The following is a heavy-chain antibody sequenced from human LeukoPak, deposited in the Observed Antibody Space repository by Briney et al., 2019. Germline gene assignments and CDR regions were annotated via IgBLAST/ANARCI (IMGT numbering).Heavy chain of an antibody. Sequence: ASVKLSCKASGYTFTSYGISWVRQAPGQGLEWMGWISAYNGNTNYAQKLQGRVTMTTDTSTSTAYMELRSLRSDDTAVYYCAKLGYDFWSGYGNYYYYGMDVWGQGTTVTVSS. V-gene: IGHV1-18*01. CDR1: GYTFTSYG. D-gene: IGHD3-3*01. J-gene: IGHJ6*02. CDR2: ISAYNGNT. CDR3: AKLGYDFWSGYGNYYYYGMDV.